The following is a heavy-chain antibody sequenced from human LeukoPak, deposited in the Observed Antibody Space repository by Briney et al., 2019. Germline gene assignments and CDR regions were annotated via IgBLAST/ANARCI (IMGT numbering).Heavy chain of an antibody. Sequence: GESLKISCKGSGYSFTSYWIGWVRQMPGKGLEWMGIIYPGDSDTRYSPSFQGQVTISADKSISTAYLQWSSLKASDTAMYYCARQRPPFGVVSDAFDIWGQGTMVTVSS. J-gene: IGHJ3*02. D-gene: IGHD3-3*01. CDR1: GYSFTSYW. CDR2: IYPGDSDT. V-gene: IGHV5-51*01. CDR3: ARQRPPFGVVSDAFDI.